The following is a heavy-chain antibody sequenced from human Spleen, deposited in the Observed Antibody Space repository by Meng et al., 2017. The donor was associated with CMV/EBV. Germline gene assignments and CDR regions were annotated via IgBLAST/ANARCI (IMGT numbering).Heavy chain of an antibody. V-gene: IGHV3-43*01. D-gene: IGHD6-19*01. J-gene: IGHJ4*02. CDR1: GFTFDDYT. CDR2: ISWDGGST. CDR3: ATTAVAGTNDY. Sequence: GGSLRLSCAASGFTFDDYTMHWVRQAPGKGLEWVSLISWDGGSTYYADSVKGRFTISRDNSKNTLYLQMNSLRAEDTAVHYCATTAVAGTNDYWGQGTLVTVSS.